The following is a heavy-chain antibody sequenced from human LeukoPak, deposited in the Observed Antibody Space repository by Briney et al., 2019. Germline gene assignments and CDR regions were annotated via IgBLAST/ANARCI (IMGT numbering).Heavy chain of an antibody. V-gene: IGHV1-2*02. CDR2: INPNSGGT. CDR1: GYTFTGYY. Sequence: ASVKVSCKASGYTFTGYYMHWVRQAPGQGLEWMGWINPNSGGTNYAQKFQGRVTMTRDTSISTAYMELSRLRSDDTAVYYCARDVSDSYGPPKHCYFDYWGQGTLVTVSS. J-gene: IGHJ4*02. CDR3: ARDVSDSYGPPKHCYFDY. D-gene: IGHD5-18*01.